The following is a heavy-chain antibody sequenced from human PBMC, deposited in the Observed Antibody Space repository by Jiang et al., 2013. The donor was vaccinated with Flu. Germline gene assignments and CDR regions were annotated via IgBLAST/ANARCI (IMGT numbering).Heavy chain of an antibody. CDR2: IYPGDSDT. D-gene: IGHD3-22*01. J-gene: IGHJ3*02. CDR3: AITMIVVDPTDAFDI. Sequence: GAEVKKPGESLKISCKGSGYSFTSYWIGWVRQMPGKGLEWMGIIYPGDSDTRYSPSFQGQVTISADKSISTAYLQWSSLKASDTAMYYCAITMIVVDPTDAFDIWGQGTMVTVSS. CDR1: GYSFTSYW. V-gene: IGHV5-51*03.